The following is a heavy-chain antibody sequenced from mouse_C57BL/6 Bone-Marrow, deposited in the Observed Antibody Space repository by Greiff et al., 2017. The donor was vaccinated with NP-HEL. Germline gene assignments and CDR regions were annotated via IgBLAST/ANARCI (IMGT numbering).Heavy chain of an antibody. D-gene: IGHD1-1*01. CDR2: IWSGGST. CDR1: GFSLTSYG. J-gene: IGHJ4*01. Sequence: VQGVESGPGLVQPSQSLSITCTVSGFSLTSYGVHWVRQPPGKGLEWLGVIWSGGSTDYNAAFISRLSISKDNSKSQVFFKMNSLQADDTAIYYCAKKALYYYGSYYYAMDYWGQGTSVTVSS. V-gene: IGHV2-4*01. CDR3: AKKALYYYGSYYYAMDY.